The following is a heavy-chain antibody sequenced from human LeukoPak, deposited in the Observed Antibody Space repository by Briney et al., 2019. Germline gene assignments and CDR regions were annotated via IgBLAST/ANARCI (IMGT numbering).Heavy chain of an antibody. CDR1: GGSFSGYY. V-gene: IGHV4-34*01. D-gene: IGHD1-26*01. CDR2: INHSGST. CDR3: ASIVGATTSLHYYYYYMDV. J-gene: IGHJ6*03. Sequence: SETLSLTCAVYGGSFSGYYWSWIRQPPGKGLEWIGEINHSGSTNYNPSLKSRVTISVDTSKNQFSLKLSSVTAADTAVYYCASIVGATTSLHYYYYYMDVWGKGTTVTVSS.